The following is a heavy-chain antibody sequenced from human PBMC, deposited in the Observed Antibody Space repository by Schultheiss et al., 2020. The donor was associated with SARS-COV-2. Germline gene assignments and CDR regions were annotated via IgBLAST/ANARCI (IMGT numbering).Heavy chain of an antibody. CDR3: ARAVSRSSSSYHYYGMDV. CDR1: GGSFSGYY. V-gene: IGHV4-34*01. D-gene: IGHD6-6*01. CDR2: ITHSGSA. J-gene: IGHJ6*02. Sequence: SETLSLTCAVYGGSFSGYYWSWIRQPPGKGLEWIGEITHSGSANYNPSLKSRVTISVGTSKNQFSLKLTSVTAADTAVYYCARAVSRSSSSYHYYGMDVWGQGTTVTVSS.